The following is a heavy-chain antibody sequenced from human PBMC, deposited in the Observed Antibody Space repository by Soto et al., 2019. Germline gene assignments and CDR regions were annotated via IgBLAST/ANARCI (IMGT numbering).Heavy chain of an antibody. V-gene: IGHV5-10-1*01. CDR2: IDPSDSYT. J-gene: IGHJ6*02. D-gene: IGHD6-19*01. CDR1: GYSFTSYW. CDR3: ATRDVAVAGTYYYYGMDV. Sequence: GESLKISCKGSGYSFTSYWISWVRQMPGKGLEWMGRIDPSDSYTNYSPSFQGHVTISADKSISTAYLQWSSLKASDTAMYYCATRDVAVAGTYYYYGMDVWGQGTTVTVSS.